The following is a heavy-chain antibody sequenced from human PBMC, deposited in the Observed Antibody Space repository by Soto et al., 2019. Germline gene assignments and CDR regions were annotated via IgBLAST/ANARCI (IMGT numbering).Heavy chain of an antibody. J-gene: IGHJ1*01. V-gene: IGHV3-30*09. CDR3: ARRLTPTVSALGY. CDR2: ISPDGVNK. D-gene: IGHD2-8*01. CDR1: GFTFSSYA. Sequence: QVQLVESGGGVVQPGGSLRLSCKASGFTFSSYAIHWVRQAPGKGLEWVSVISPDGVNKHSAESVRGRFVISRDNSKNTVHLEMNRLGLEDTAVYFCARRLTPTVSALGYWGQGSLVNVSS.